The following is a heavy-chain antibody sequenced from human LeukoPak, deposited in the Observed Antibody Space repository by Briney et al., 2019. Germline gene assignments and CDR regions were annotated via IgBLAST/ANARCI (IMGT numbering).Heavy chain of an antibody. CDR2: ISSSSSYI. CDR3: ARRHGGIDAFDI. Sequence: GGSLRLSCAASGFTFSSYSMNWVRQAPGKGLEWVSSISSSSSYIYYADSVKGRFTISRDNAKNSLYLQMNSLRAEDTAVYYCARRHGGIDAFDIWGQGTLVTVSS. D-gene: IGHD4-23*01. J-gene: IGHJ4*02. CDR1: GFTFSSYS. V-gene: IGHV3-21*01.